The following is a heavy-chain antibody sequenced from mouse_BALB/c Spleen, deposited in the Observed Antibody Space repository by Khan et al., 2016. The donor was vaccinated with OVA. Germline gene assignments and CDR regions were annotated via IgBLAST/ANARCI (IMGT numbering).Heavy chain of an antibody. D-gene: IGHD2-10*01. V-gene: IGHV9-3-1*01. CDR3: ARPPYFSYVMVF. CDR2: INTYTGEP. Sequence: QIQLVQSGPELKKPGETVKISCKASGYTFTNYGMNWVKQAPGKGFKWMGWINTYTGEPTYADDFKGRFAFSLETSASTAYLQIHNLKNEDTATDFCARPPYFSYVMVFWGQGTSITVSS. J-gene: IGHJ4*01. CDR1: GYTFTNYG.